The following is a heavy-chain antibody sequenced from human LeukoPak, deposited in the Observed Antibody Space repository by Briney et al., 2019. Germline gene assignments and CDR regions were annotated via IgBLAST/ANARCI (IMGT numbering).Heavy chain of an antibody. Sequence: PSETLSLTCAVYGGSFSGYYWSWIRQPPGKGLEWIGEINHSGSTNYNPSLKSRVTISVDTSKNQFSLELSSVTAADTAVYYCSRAYSGSSFPYYYYYYYMDVWGKGTTVTVSS. CDR1: GGSFSGYY. V-gene: IGHV4-34*01. CDR2: INHSGST. D-gene: IGHD1-26*01. J-gene: IGHJ6*03. CDR3: SRAYSGSSFPYYYYYYYMDV.